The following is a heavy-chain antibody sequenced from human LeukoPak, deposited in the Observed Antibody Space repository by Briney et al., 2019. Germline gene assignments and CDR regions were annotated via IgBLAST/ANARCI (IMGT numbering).Heavy chain of an antibody. CDR2: IRYDGSNK. Sequence: GGSLRLSCAASGFTFSSYGMHWVRQAPGKGLEWVAFIRYDGSNKYYADSVKGRFTISRDNSKNTLYLQMNSLRAEDTAVYYCARARGLVVPAAIVDYWGQGTLVTVSS. CDR1: GFTFSSYG. J-gene: IGHJ4*02. CDR3: ARARGLVVPAAIVDY. D-gene: IGHD2-2*01. V-gene: IGHV3-30*02.